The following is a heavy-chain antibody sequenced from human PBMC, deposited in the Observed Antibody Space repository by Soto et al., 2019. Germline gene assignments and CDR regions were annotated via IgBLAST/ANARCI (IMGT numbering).Heavy chain of an antibody. CDR3: ARVGYSSGWYSGYYYYYMDV. Sequence: ASVKVSCKASGYTFTSYGISWVRQAPGQGLEWMGWISAYNGNTNYAQKLQGRVTMTTDTSTSTAYMELRSLRSDDTAVYYCARVGYSSGWYSGYYYYYMDVWGQGTPVTVS. CDR2: ISAYNGNT. J-gene: IGHJ6*02. V-gene: IGHV1-18*01. D-gene: IGHD6-19*01. CDR1: GYTFTSYG.